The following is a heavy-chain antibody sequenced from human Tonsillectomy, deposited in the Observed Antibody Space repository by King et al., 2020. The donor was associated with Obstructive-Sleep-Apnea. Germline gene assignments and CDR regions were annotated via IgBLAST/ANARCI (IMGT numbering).Heavy chain of an antibody. J-gene: IGHJ6*02. Sequence: VQLVESGGGVVQPGRSLRLSCAASGFTFNNYGMHWVRQAPGKGLEWVAVISYDGRNKYYADSVKGRFTISRDNSKNTLYLQMNSLRAEDTAVYYCAKGLDFFDWLSLDVGGQGTTVTVSS. CDR3: AKGLDFFDWLSLDV. V-gene: IGHV3-30*18. CDR1: GFTFNNYG. D-gene: IGHD3-9*01. CDR2: ISYDGRNK.